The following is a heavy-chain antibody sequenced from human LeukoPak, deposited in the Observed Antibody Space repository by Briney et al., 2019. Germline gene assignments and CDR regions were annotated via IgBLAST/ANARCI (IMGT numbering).Heavy chain of an antibody. V-gene: IGHV3-7*01. Sequence: GGSLRLSCAASGFTFSSYWMSWVRQAPGKGLEWVANIKQDGSEKYYVDSVKGRFTISRDNAKNSLYLQMNSLRAEDTAVYYCARDPVTSPLVAFDIWGQGTMVTVSP. CDR3: ARDPVTSPLVAFDI. CDR2: IKQDGSEK. J-gene: IGHJ3*02. D-gene: IGHD2-21*02. CDR1: GFTFSSYW.